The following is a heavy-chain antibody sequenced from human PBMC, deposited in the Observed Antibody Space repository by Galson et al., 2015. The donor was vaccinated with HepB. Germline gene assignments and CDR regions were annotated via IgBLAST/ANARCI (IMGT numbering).Heavy chain of an antibody. CDR2: ISSSSSYI. D-gene: IGHD3-9*01. Sequence: SLRLSCAASGFTFSSYSMNWVRQAPGKGLEWVSSISSSSSYIYYADSVKGRFTISRDNAKNSLYLQMNSLRAEDTAVYYCARDPYYDILTGSHEAQPPYYFDYWGQGTLVTVSS. CDR3: ARDPYYDILTGSHEAQPPYYFDY. CDR1: GFTFSSYS. J-gene: IGHJ4*02. V-gene: IGHV3-21*01.